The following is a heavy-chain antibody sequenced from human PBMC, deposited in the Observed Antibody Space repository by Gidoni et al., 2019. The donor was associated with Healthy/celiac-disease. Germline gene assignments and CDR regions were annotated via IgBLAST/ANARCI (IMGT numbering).Heavy chain of an antibody. J-gene: IGHJ6*03. CDR2: IDWDDEK. D-gene: IGHD2-8*02. V-gene: IGHV2-70*01. CDR3: ARTLTVNGYYYMDV. CDR1: GFSLSTSGMC. Sequence: QVTLRESGPALVKPTQTLTLTCTFSGFSLSTSGMCVSWIRQPPGQALEWLALIDWDDEKYYSTSLKTRLTISKDTSKNQVVLTMTNMDPVDTATYYCARTLTVNGYYYMDVWGKVTTVTVSS.